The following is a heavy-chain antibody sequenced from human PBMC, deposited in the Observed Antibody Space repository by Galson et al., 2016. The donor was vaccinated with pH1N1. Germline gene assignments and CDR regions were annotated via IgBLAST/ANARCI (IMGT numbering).Heavy chain of an antibody. CDR1: GGSISSGSSY. V-gene: IGHV4-61*09. J-gene: IGHJ5*02. CDR2: IYTLGST. CDR3: ARANYGDYVGWFDP. Sequence: LSLTCTVSGGSISSGSSYWSWIRQPAGKGLEWIGYIYTLGSTTSPRSLKSLVTISVDTSKNQFSLTLSSVTAADTAVYYCARANYGDYVGWFDPWGQGTLVTVSS. D-gene: IGHD4-17*01.